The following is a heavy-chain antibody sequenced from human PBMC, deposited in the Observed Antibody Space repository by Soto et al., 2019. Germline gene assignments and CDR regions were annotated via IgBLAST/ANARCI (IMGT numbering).Heavy chain of an antibody. CDR3: AREVTIFGVRRGWFDP. J-gene: IGHJ5*02. CDR1: GYTFTSYG. CDR2: VSAYNGNT. Sequence: AASVKVSCKASGYTFTSYGISWVRQAPGQGLEWMGWVSAYNGNTNYAQKLQGRVTMTTDTSTSTAYMELRSLRSDDTAVYYCAREVTIFGVRRGWFDPWGQGTLVTVSS. V-gene: IGHV1-18*01. D-gene: IGHD3-3*01.